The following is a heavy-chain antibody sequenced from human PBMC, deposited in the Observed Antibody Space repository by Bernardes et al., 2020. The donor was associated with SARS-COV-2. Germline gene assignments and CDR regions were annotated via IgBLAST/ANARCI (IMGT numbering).Heavy chain of an antibody. CDR3: AKVFKQNGPAVAGIRQTSYGMDV. J-gene: IGHJ6*02. Sequence: GGSLRLSCAASGFTFSSYAMSWVRQAPGKGLEWVSAISGSGGSTYYADSVKGRFTISRDNSKNTLYLQMNSLRAEDTAVYYCAKVFKQNGPAVAGIRQTSYGMDVWGQGTTVTVSS. D-gene: IGHD6-19*01. CDR1: GFTFSSYA. V-gene: IGHV3-23*01. CDR2: ISGSGGST.